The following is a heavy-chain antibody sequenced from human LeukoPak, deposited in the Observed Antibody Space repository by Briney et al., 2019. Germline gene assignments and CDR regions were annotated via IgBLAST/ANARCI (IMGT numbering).Heavy chain of an antibody. Sequence: ASVKVSCKTSGFSFTGYYIHWVRQAPGQGLDYMGWVNPNSGDTDYPQRFQGRVSMTRDTSISTAYMELSRLRSDDTAVYYCARARLRYFDWSSKGVYGMDVWGQGTTVTVSS. D-gene: IGHD3-9*01. CDR3: ARARLRYFDWSSKGVYGMDV. CDR2: VNPNSGDT. CDR1: GFSFTGYY. J-gene: IGHJ6*02. V-gene: IGHV1-2*02.